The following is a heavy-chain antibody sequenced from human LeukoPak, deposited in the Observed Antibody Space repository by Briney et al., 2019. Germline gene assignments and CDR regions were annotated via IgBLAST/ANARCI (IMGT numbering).Heavy chain of an antibody. J-gene: IGHJ5*02. CDR1: GGTFSSYA. V-gene: IGHV1-69*04. Sequence: SVKVSCKASGGTFSSYAISWVRQAPGQGLEWMGRIIPILGIANYAQKFQGRVTITADKSTSTAYMELSSLRSEDTAVYYCAREASGSNYDFWSGYSEWFDPWGQGTLVTVSS. CDR2: IIPILGIA. CDR3: AREASGSNYDFWSGYSEWFDP. D-gene: IGHD3-3*01.